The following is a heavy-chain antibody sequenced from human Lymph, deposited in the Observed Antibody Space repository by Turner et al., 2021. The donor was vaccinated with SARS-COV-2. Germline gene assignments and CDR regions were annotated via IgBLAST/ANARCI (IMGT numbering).Heavy chain of an antibody. CDR3: ARMGRSSWYFDY. CDR1: GFTFSYYW. J-gene: IGHJ4*02. Sequence: EVQLVESGGGLVLPGGSLRLSCAASGFTFSYYWMSWVRQDPGKGREWVANIKQDGSEKYYVDSVKGRFTISRDNAKNSRVLQMNSLRAEDTAVYYCARMGRSSWYFDYWGQGTLVTVSS. V-gene: IGHV3-7*01. D-gene: IGHD3-10*01. CDR2: IKQDGSEK.